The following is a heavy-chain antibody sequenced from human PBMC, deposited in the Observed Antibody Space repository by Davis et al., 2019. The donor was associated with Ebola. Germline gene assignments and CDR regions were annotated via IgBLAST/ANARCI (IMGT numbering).Heavy chain of an antibody. CDR3: ARGICTGGVCRERKSWFDP. CDR2: INHSGST. J-gene: IGHJ5*02. V-gene: IGHV4-34*01. Sequence: PSETLSLTCAVYGGSFSGYYWSWIRQPPGKGLEWIGEINHSGSTNYNPSLKSRVTISVDTSKNQFSLKLSSVTAADTAVYYCARGICTGGVCRERKSWFDPWGQGTLVTVSS. D-gene: IGHD2-8*02. CDR1: GGSFSGYY.